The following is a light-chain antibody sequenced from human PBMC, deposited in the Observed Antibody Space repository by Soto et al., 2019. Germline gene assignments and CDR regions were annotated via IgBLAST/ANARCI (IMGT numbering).Light chain of an antibody. CDR2: GAS. V-gene: IGKV3-11*01. CDR3: QHRGDWPRT. CDR1: QSVSNY. J-gene: IGKJ2*01. Sequence: EIVLTQSPATLSLSPGERATLSCRASQSVSNYLAWYQQKPGQAPRPLIYGASNRATGIPARFTGSGSGTDFTLTISSLEPEDFAVYYCQHRGDWPRTFGQGTKLEIK.